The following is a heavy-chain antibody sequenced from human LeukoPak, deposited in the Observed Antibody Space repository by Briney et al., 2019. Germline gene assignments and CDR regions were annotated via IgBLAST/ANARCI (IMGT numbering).Heavy chain of an antibody. V-gene: IGHV3-7*03. CDR1: GFPFSSYW. CDR3: ARALSA. Sequence: GGSLRLSCVASGFPFSSYWMTWVRQAPGKGLEWVANIKQDGSKKSYVDSVKGRFTISRDNAKNSVYLQMNSLRVEDTAVYYCARALSAWGQGTLVTVSS. D-gene: IGHD3-3*01. CDR2: IKQDGSKK. J-gene: IGHJ4*02.